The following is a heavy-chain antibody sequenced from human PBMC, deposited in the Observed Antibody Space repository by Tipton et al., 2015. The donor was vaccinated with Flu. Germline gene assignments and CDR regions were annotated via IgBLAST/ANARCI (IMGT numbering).Heavy chain of an antibody. J-gene: IGHJ6*02. CDR3: ARDREPCSGGSCSPHYGMDV. CDR2: ISSSGSTI. V-gene: IGHV3-48*03. CDR1: GFTFSSYE. Sequence: SLRLSCAASGFTFSSYEMNWVRQAPGKGLGWVSYISSSGSTIYYADSVKGRFTISRDNAKNSLYLQMNSLRAEDTAVYYCARDREPCSGGSCSPHYGMDVWGQGTAVTVSS. D-gene: IGHD2-15*01.